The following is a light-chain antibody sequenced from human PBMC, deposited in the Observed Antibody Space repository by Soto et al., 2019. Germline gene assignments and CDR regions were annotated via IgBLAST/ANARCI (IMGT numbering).Light chain of an antibody. Sequence: QSVLTQPASVSGSPGQLITISCTGTSSDVGGYNYVSWYQQHPGKAPKLMIYEVSNRPSGVSNRFSGSKSGNTASLTISGLQAEDEADYYCSSSTSSSTLVFGGGTKLTVL. CDR3: SSSTSSSTLV. CDR1: SSDVGGYNY. CDR2: EVS. J-gene: IGLJ2*01. V-gene: IGLV2-14*01.